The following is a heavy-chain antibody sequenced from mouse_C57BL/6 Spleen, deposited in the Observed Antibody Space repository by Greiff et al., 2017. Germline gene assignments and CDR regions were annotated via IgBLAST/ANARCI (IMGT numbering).Heavy chain of an antibody. CDR3: ARESLTGQFAY. CDR2: ISSGSSTI. V-gene: IGHV5-17*01. CDR1: GFTFSDYG. Sequence: EVKLVESGGCLVQPGGSLKLSCAAPGFTFSDYGMHWVRQAPEKGLEWVAYISSGSSTIYYADTVKGRFTISRDNAKNTLFLQMTSLRSEDTDMYYCARESLTGQFAYWSEGTLVTVSA. D-gene: IGHD4-1*01. J-gene: IGHJ3*01.